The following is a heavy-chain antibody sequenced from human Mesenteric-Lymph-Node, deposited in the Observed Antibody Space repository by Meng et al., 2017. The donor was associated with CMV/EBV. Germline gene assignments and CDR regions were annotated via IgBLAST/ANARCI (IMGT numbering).Heavy chain of an antibody. Sequence: GESLKISCAASGFTFSSSSMNWVRQAPGKGLEWVSSISSGSDYIYYAVSVQGRFAISRDNAKNSVFLQMNSLRAEDTAVYYCASGYYYDSSGTWDYWGQGTLVTVSS. CDR2: ISSGSDYI. V-gene: IGHV3-21*01. CDR3: ASGYYYDSSGTWDY. D-gene: IGHD3-22*01. CDR1: GFTFSSSS. J-gene: IGHJ4*02.